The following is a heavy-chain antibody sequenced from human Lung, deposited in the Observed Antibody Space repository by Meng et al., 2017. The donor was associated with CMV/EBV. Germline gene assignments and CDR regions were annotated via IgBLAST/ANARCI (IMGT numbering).Heavy chain of an antibody. V-gene: IGHV4-30-4*01. J-gene: IGHJ4*02. D-gene: IGHD3-10*01. Sequence: GVCIRSADYYWSWIRQPPGKGLEWVGYIFYNGSTSYNPSLKSRLSISMDTSKNQFSLKLRSLTAADTAIYYCVREILAPINYYFDSWGQGTLVTVSS. CDR2: IFYNGST. CDR3: VREILAPINYYFDS. CDR1: GVCIRSADYY.